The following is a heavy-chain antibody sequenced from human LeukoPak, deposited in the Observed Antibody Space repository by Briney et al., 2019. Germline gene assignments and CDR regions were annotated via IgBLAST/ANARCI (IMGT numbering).Heavy chain of an antibody. CDR3: ARGGSGSSYLVHI. CDR1: GFTFSSYW. D-gene: IGHD1-26*01. V-gene: IGHV3-74*01. CDR2: ISTDGSST. J-gene: IGHJ4*02. Sequence: GGSLRLSCAASGFTFSSYWMHWVRQAPGKGLVWVSLISTDGSSTRYADSVKGRFTIPRDNAKNTLYVQMNSLRAEDTAVYYCARGGSGSSYLVHIWGQGTLVTVSS.